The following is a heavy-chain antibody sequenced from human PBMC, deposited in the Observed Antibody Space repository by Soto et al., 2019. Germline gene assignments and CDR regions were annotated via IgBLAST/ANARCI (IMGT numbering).Heavy chain of an antibody. Sequence: QVQLVESGGGVVQPGRSLRLSCAASGFTFSSYGMHWVRQAPGKRLEWVAVIWYDGSNKYYADSVKGRFAISRDNTKNTLYLLMNSLRAEDTAVYYCARASYCTHGVCRDHHYYMDGWGKGTTVTVSS. V-gene: IGHV3-33*01. CDR3: ARASYCTHGVCRDHHYYMDG. CDR2: IWYDGSNK. CDR1: GFTFSSYG. J-gene: IGHJ6*03. D-gene: IGHD2-8*01.